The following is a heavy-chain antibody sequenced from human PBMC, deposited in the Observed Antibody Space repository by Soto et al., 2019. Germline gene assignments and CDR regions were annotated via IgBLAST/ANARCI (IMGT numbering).Heavy chain of an antibody. D-gene: IGHD3-16*02. Sequence: QVQLVESGGGVVQPGRSLSLSCAASGFTFSSYGMHWVRQAPGKGLEWVAVIWYDGSNKYYADSVKGRFTISRDNSKNTLYLQMNSLRAEDTAVYYCARDAYYDYVWGSYRPEYFQHWGQGTLVTVSS. CDR1: GFTFSSYG. V-gene: IGHV3-33*01. CDR3: ARDAYYDYVWGSYRPEYFQH. J-gene: IGHJ1*01. CDR2: IWYDGSNK.